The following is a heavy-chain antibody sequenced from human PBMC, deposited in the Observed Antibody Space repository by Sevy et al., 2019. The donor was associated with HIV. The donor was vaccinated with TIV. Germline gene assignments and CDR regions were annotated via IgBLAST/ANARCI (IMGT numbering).Heavy chain of an antibody. Sequence: GGFLRLSCAASGFTFSSYGMHWVRQAPGKGLEWVAFIRYDGSNKYYADSVKGRFTISRDNSKNTLYLQMNSLRAEDTAVYYCAKVGDGDYGDRQGYYYYYGMDVWGQGTTVTVSS. CDR1: GFTFSSYG. J-gene: IGHJ6*02. V-gene: IGHV3-30*02. CDR2: IRYDGSNK. CDR3: AKVGDGDYGDRQGYYYYYGMDV. D-gene: IGHD4-17*01.